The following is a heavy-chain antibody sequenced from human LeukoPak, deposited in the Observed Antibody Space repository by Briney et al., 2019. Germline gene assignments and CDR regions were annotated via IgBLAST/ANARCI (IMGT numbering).Heavy chain of an antibody. V-gene: IGHV1-24*01. D-gene: IGHD5-18*01. CDR2: FDPEDGET. CDR3: ARDRSERGYSSYPHDY. CDR1: GYTLTELS. J-gene: IGHJ4*02. Sequence: VASVKVSCKVSGYTLTELSMHWVRQAPGKGLEWMGGFDPEDGETIYAQKFQGRVTMTEDTSTDTAYMELRSLRSDDTAVYYCARDRSERGYSSYPHDYWGQGTLVTVSS.